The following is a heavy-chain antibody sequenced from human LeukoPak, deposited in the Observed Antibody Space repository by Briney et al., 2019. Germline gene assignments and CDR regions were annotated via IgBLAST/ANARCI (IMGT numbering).Heavy chain of an antibody. CDR3: PRDPPLISGSYHYGMDV. CDR2: IYSGRST. V-gene: IGHV3-66*01. CDR1: GFTVSSNY. D-gene: IGHD3-10*01. J-gene: IGHJ6*02. Sequence: GGSLRLSCAASGFTVSSNYMSWVRQAPGKGLEWVSVIYSGRSTYYADSVKGRFTISRDNSKNTLYLQMNSLRAEDTAVYYCPRDPPLISGSYHYGMDVWGQGTTVTVSS.